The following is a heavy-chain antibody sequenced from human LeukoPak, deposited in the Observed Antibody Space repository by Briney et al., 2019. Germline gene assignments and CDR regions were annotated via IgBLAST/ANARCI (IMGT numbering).Heavy chain of an antibody. CDR1: GGTFSSYA. D-gene: IGHD2-2*01. J-gene: IGHJ6*03. Sequence: ASVKVSCKASGGTFSSYAISRVRQAPGQGLEWMGGIIPIFGTANYAQKFQGRVTITTDESTSTAYMELSSLRSEDTAVYYCARIRLRDIVVGPAASRNYYYYYMDVWGQGTTVTVSS. V-gene: IGHV1-69*05. CDR2: IIPIFGTA. CDR3: ARIRLRDIVVGPAASRNYYYYYMDV.